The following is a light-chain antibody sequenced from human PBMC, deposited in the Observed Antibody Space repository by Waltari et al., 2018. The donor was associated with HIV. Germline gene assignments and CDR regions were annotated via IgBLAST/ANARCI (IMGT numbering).Light chain of an antibody. CDR1: PSLLHSSGFNY. Sequence: VLPQSPLSLPVVPGEPASPSRTSSPSLLHSSGFNYLDWYLHKPGQSPQLLIYLGSHRASGVSDRFSGGGSGTHFTLNLTRVEAEDVGVYFCMQSLQIPLTFGGGTKV. CDR2: LGS. J-gene: IGKJ4*01. CDR3: MQSLQIPLT. V-gene: IGKV2-28*01.